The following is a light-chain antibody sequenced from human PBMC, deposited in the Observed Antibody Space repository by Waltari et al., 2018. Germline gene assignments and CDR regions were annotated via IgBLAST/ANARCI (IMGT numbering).Light chain of an antibody. CDR1: SSDVGGYNY. CDR2: DVS. J-gene: IGLJ2*01. Sequence: QSALTQPASVSGSPGQSITISCTGTSSDVGGYNYVSWYQQHPGKAPKLMIYDVSNRPSGGSNRFSDSKSGNTASLTISGLQAEDEADYYCSSYTSSSTLGVFGGGTKLTVL. CDR3: SSYTSSSTLGV. V-gene: IGLV2-14*03.